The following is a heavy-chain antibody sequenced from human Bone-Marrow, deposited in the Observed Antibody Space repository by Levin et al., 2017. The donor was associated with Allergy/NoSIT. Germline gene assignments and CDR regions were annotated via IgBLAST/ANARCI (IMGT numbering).Heavy chain of an antibody. D-gene: IGHD6-19*01. Sequence: PSETLSLTCSVSGGSISSYYWSWIRQPPGKGLEWIGYISYSGSTNYKPSLKSRVTFSVDTAKNQFSLKLSSVTAADTAIYYCATDGYPPRYNSGWCNFGLWGRGTLVTVSS. V-gene: IGHV4-59*01. CDR3: ATDGYPPRYNSGWCNFGL. J-gene: IGHJ2*01. CDR1: GGSISSYY. CDR2: ISYSGST.